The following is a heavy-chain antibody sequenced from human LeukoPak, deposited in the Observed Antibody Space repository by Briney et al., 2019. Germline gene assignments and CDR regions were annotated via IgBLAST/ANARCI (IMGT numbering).Heavy chain of an antibody. Sequence: GGSLRLSCAASGFTFSSYSMNWVRQAPGKGLEWVSSISSSSSYIYYADSVKGRFTISGDNAKNSLYLQMNSLRAEDTAVYYCARGRTYYDILTGYYKLGDFDYWGQGTLVTVSS. V-gene: IGHV3-21*01. CDR2: ISSSSSYI. CDR1: GFTFSSYS. J-gene: IGHJ4*02. CDR3: ARGRTYYDILTGYYKLGDFDY. D-gene: IGHD3-9*01.